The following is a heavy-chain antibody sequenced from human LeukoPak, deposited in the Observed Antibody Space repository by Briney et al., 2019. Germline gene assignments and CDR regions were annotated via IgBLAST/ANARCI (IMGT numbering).Heavy chain of an antibody. Sequence: GGSLRLSCAASGFTFGTYAMSWVRQAPGKGLEWVSTIDNSGGYTYYADSVKGRFTISRDNSKNTLYLQMNSLRAEDTAVYYCAKGHSAHGTGFDCWGQGTLVAVSS. V-gene: IGHV3-23*01. D-gene: IGHD1-14*01. J-gene: IGHJ4*02. CDR1: GFTFGTYA. CDR2: IDNSGGYT. CDR3: AKGHSAHGTGFDC.